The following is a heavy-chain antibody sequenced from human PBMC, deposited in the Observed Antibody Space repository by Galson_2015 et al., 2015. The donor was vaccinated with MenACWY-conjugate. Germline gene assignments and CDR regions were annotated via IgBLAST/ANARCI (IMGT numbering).Heavy chain of an antibody. CDR3: ARQYINYGSGLGGFDV. CDR2: IYPGDFDT. V-gene: IGHV5-51*01. CDR1: GYSFTNYW. D-gene: IGHD3-10*01. J-gene: IGHJ3*01. Sequence: QSGAEVKKPGESLTISCKASGYSFTNYWIGWVRQMPGKGLEWVGIIYPGDFDTRYRPSFQGQVTISVDKSITTAYLQWSSLKASDSAIYYCARQYINYGSGLGGFDVWGQGTLVTVSS.